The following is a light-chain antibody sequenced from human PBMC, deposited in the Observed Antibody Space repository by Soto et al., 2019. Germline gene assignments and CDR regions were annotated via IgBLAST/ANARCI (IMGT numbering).Light chain of an antibody. V-gene: IGKV3-11*01. Sequence: DIVLTQSPATLSLSPGERATLSCRASQSVSSYLAWYQQKPGQAPRLLIYDASIWPTGIPARFSGSGSGTDFTLTISSLEPEDFAVYYCQQRSNWLYTFGQGTKLEIK. CDR1: QSVSSY. CDR2: DAS. J-gene: IGKJ2*01. CDR3: QQRSNWLYT.